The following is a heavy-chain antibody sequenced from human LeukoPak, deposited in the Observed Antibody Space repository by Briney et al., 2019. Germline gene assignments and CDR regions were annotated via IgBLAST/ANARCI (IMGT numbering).Heavy chain of an antibody. V-gene: IGHV4-39*07. CDR3: ARGSLWYLH. Sequence: SETLSLTCTVSGDSITSGGYFWGWIRQPPGKGLEWIGSIYYIGSPYYNPSLKSRVTISVDTSKNQFSLKLSSVTAADTAVYFCARGSLWYLHWGQGTLVTVSS. CDR1: GDSITSGGYF. CDR2: IYYIGSP. J-gene: IGHJ4*02. D-gene: IGHD4-23*01.